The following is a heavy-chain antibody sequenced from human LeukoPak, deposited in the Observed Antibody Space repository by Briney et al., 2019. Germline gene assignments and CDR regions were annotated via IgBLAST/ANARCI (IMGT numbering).Heavy chain of an antibody. J-gene: IGHJ4*02. V-gene: IGHV3-30*04. D-gene: IGHD5-18*01. CDR1: GFTFSSYA. CDR2: ISYDGSNK. Sequence: PGGSLRLSCAASGFTFSSYAMHWVRQAPGKGLEWVAVISYDGSNKYYADSVKGRFTISRDNSKNTLYLQMNSLRAEDTAVYYCAQRERLPGPFDYWGQGTLVTVSS. CDR3: AQRERLPGPFDY.